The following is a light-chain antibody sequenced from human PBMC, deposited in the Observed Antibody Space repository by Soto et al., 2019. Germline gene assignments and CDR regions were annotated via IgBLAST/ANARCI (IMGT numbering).Light chain of an antibody. Sequence: DIQMTQSPSSLSASVGDGVTITCRASQSISSYVSWYQQKPGKAPKLLIYAASRVESGVPSRFSGSRSGTDFTLTISSLQPEDFATYYCQQSYSRMTFGQGTKVDIK. V-gene: IGKV1-39*01. CDR2: AAS. CDR3: QQSYSRMT. CDR1: QSISSY. J-gene: IGKJ1*01.